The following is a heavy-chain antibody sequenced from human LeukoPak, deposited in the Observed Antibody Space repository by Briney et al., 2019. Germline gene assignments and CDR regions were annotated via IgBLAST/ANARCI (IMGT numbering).Heavy chain of an antibody. CDR1: GGSISSGGYY. D-gene: IGHD3-16*02. J-gene: IGHJ4*02. V-gene: IGHV4-31*03. CDR2: IYYSGST. CDR3: ARGGGMITFGGVIVPYFDY. Sequence: SQTLSLTCTVSGGSISSGGYYWSWIRQHPGKGLEWIGYIYYSGSTYYNPSLKSRVTISVDTSKNQFSLKLSSVTAADTAVYYCARGGGMITFGGVIVPYFDYWGQGTLVTVSS.